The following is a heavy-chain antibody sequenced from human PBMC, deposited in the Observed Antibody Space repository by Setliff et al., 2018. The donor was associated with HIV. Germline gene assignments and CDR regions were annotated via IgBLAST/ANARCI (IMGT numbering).Heavy chain of an antibody. CDR1: GGSISSNSYY. J-gene: IGHJ4*02. V-gene: IGHV4-39*07. D-gene: IGHD6-19*01. Sequence: SETLSLTCTVSGGSISSNSYYWGWFRQPPGKGLEWIGEVTHSGRTNYNPSLESRVTTSVDTSKKQFSLRLTSVTAADTAVYYCARGVRDNSGWSSYYFDYWGQGTLVTVSS. CDR3: ARGVRDNSGWSSYYFDY. CDR2: VTHSGRT.